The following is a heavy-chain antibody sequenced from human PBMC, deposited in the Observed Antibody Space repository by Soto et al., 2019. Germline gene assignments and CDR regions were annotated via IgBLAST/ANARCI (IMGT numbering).Heavy chain of an antibody. Sequence: QVQLVQSGAEVKKPGASVKVSCKASGYTFTSYGISWVRQAPGQGLEWMGWISAYNGNTNYAQKLQGRVTMTTDTSASTAYMELRSLRSDDTAVYYCARVFRAISDCSSTSCYHNGNYYYYYMDVWGKGTAVNVSS. J-gene: IGHJ6*03. CDR1: GYTFTSYG. D-gene: IGHD2-2*01. CDR2: ISAYNGNT. CDR3: ARVFRAISDCSSTSCYHNGNYYYYYMDV. V-gene: IGHV1-18*01.